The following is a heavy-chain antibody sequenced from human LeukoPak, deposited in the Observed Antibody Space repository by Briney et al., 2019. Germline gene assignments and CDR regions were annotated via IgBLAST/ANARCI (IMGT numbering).Heavy chain of an antibody. CDR3: ARGVDNWNDLLNY. V-gene: IGHV3-74*01. Sequence: PGGSLRLSCVVPGFTLSSYWMHWVRQAPGKGLGWVSRNNGDGSSTSYADSVKGRFTMSRDDAKNMLYLQMNSLRAEDTAVYYCARGVDNWNDLLNYWGQGTLVTVSS. CDR2: NNGDGSST. CDR1: GFTLSSYW. D-gene: IGHD1-20*01. J-gene: IGHJ4*02.